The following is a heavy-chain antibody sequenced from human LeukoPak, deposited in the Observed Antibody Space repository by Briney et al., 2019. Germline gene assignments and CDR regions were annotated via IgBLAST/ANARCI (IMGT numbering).Heavy chain of an antibody. CDR3: ARGGRRHGVYGAAALNY. D-gene: IGHD6-13*01. V-gene: IGHV4-34*01. CDR2: INHSGST. CDR1: GESFSGYY. Sequence: SETLSLTCAVYGESFSGYYWSWIRQPPGKGLEWIGEINHSGSTNYNPSLKSRVTISVDTSKNQFSLKLSSVTAADTAVYYCARGGRRHGVYGAAALNYWGQGTLVTVSS. J-gene: IGHJ4*02.